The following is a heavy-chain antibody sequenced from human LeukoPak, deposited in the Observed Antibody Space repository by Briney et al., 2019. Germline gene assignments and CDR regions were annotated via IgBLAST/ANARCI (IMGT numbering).Heavy chain of an antibody. J-gene: IGHJ4*02. V-gene: IGHV3-7*01. D-gene: IGHD7-27*01. Sequence: GGSLSLPCTASGFTFTCCWMSWVRQTPGKGLEWVASIKQDGREKFYADSVKGRFTISRDNAKNSLYLQVNSLRAEDTAVYYCARVPGVRRYFDSWGQAVLVRVSS. CDR3: ARVPGVRRYFDS. CDR1: GFTFTCCW. CDR2: IKQDGREK.